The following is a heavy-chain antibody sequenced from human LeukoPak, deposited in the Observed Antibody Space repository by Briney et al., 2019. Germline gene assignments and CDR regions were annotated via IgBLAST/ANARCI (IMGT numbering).Heavy chain of an antibody. Sequence: SETLSLTCTVSGGSISSGGYYWSWIRQPPGKGLEWIGYIYHSGSTYYNPSLKSLVTISVDRSKNQFSLKMSSVTAADTAVYYCASFRDGYKIDAFDIWGQGTMVTVSS. CDR2: IYHSGST. CDR1: GGSISSGGYY. V-gene: IGHV4-30-2*01. CDR3: ASFRDGYKIDAFDI. J-gene: IGHJ3*02. D-gene: IGHD5-24*01.